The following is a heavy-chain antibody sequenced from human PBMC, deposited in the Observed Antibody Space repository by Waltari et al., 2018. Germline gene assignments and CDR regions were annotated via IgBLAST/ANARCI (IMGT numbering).Heavy chain of an antibody. V-gene: IGHV3-7*01. CDR1: GFTFSSYW. CDR2: IKEGGSEK. Sequence: EVQLVESGGGLVQPGGSLRLSCAASGFTFSSYWMSWVRQAPGMGLEWVANIKEGGSEKYYVGSVKGRFTISRDNAKNSLYLQMNSLRAEDTAMYYCARDRSASCWGQGTLVTVSS. D-gene: IGHD2-15*01. CDR3: ARDRSASC. J-gene: IGHJ4*02.